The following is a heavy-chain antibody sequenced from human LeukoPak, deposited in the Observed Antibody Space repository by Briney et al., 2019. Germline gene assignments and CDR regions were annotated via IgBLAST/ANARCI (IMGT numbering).Heavy chain of an antibody. Sequence: PSETLSLTCTVSGGSITSYYWSWIRQPPGRGLEWIGYIYYTGTTNYNPSLRGRVTISVDTSENQFSLKLSSVTAADTAAYYCARHGEGDYGQWTWFDPWGQGTLVTVSS. V-gene: IGHV4-59*01. CDR2: IYYTGTT. D-gene: IGHD4-17*01. CDR1: GGSITSYY. J-gene: IGHJ5*02. CDR3: ARHGEGDYGQWTWFDP.